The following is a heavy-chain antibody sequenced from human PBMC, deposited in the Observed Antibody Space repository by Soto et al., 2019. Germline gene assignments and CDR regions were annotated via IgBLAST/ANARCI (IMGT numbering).Heavy chain of an antibody. V-gene: IGHV4-34*01. J-gene: IGHJ5*01. CDR3: STRAYDTNGYYRFDP. D-gene: IGHD3-22*01. CDR2: INHSGST. Sequence: SETLSLTCAVYGGSFSCYYWSWIRQPPGKGLEWIGEINHSGSTNYNPSLKSRVTISVDTSKNQFSLKLSSVTAADTAMYYCSTRAYDTNGYYRFDPWGQGTLVTVSS. CDR1: GGSFSCYY.